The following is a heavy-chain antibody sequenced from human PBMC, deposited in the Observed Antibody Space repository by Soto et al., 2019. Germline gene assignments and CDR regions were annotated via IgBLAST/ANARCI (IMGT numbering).Heavy chain of an antibody. Sequence: QVQMVESGGGVVQPGRSLRLSCAASGFTFSSYAMHLVRQAPGKGLEWVAVISYDGSNKYYADSVKGRFTISRDNSKNTLYLQMNSMRAEDTAVSYCARDLAMIVVAYAFDSWGQGTTVTVSS. CDR2: ISYDGSNK. CDR1: GFTFSSYA. D-gene: IGHD3-22*01. V-gene: IGHV3-30-3*01. J-gene: IGHJ3*02. CDR3: ARDLAMIVVAYAFDS.